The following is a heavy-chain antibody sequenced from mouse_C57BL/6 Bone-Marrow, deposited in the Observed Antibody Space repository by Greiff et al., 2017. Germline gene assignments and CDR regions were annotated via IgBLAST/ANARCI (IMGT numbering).Heavy chain of an antibody. Sequence: EVMLVESGGGLVKPGGSLKLSCAASGFTFSSYAMSWVRQTPEKRLEWVATISDGGSYTYYPDNVKGRFTISRDNAKNNLYLQMSHLKSKDTAMYYCAIDGSYYYYEHWGQGTLVTVSA. CDR1: GFTFSSYA. J-gene: IGHJ3*01. CDR2: ISDGGSYT. CDR3: AIDGSYYYYEH. V-gene: IGHV5-4*01. D-gene: IGHD2-4*01.